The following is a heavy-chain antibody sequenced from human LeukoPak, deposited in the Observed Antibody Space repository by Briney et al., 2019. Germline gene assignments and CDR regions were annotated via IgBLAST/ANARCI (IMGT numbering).Heavy chain of an antibody. CDR1: GFTFSDYY. CDR2: ISSSGSTI. Sequence: GGSLRLSCAASGFTFSDYYMSWIRQAPGKGLEWVSYISSSGSTIYYADSVKGRFTISRDNAKNSLYLQMNSLRAEDTAVYYCARVARGYYYYYYMDVWGKGTTVTISS. CDR3: ARVARGYYYYYYMDV. D-gene: IGHD3-10*01. J-gene: IGHJ6*03. V-gene: IGHV3-11*04.